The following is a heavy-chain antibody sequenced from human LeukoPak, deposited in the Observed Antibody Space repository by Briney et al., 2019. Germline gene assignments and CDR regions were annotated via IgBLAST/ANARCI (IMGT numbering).Heavy chain of an antibody. CDR3: ARDGDSGPYYYYYYMDV. CDR2: INPSGGST. V-gene: IGHV1-46*01. CDR1: GYTFTSYY. D-gene: IGHD4-17*01. Sequence: ASVKVSCKASGYTFTSYYMHWVRQAPGQGLEWMGIINPSGGSTSYAQKFQGRVTMTRDMPTSTVYMELSSLRSEDTAVYYCARDGDSGPYYYYYYMDVWGKGTTVTVSS. J-gene: IGHJ6*03.